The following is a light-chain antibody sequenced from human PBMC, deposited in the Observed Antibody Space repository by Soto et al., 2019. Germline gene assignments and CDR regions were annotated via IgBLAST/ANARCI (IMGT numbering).Light chain of an antibody. CDR1: NSDVGAFNY. Sequence: QSALTQPPSASGSPGQSITISCTGTNSDVGAFNYVSWYQQHPGKAPKLIIFQINKRPSGVPDRFSGSKSGNTASLTVSGLQPEDEADYYCSSYAGINIYVFGSGTKVTVL. CDR3: SSYAGINIYV. CDR2: QIN. J-gene: IGLJ1*01. V-gene: IGLV2-8*01.